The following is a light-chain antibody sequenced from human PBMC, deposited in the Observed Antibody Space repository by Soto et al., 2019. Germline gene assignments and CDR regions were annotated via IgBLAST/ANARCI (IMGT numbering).Light chain of an antibody. CDR3: QQYNNWRT. Sequence: EMFLTQSPATLSSSPGERATLSFRSSQSVSTNLAWYQQKPGQAPRLLIYGASTRATGIPARFSGSGSGTEFTLTISSLQSEDFAVYYCQQYNNWRTFGQGTKVDIK. V-gene: IGKV3-15*01. CDR2: GAS. J-gene: IGKJ1*01. CDR1: QSVSTN.